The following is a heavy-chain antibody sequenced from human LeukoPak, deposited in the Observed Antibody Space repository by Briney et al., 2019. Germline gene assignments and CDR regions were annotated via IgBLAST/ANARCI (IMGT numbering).Heavy chain of an antibody. CDR1: GFTFNDYA. D-gene: IGHD2-2*01. J-gene: IGHJ4*02. CDR2: ISGSGDNT. Sequence: QTGGSLRLSCAASGFTFNDYAMNWVRQAPGKGLEWVSSISGSGDNTYYTDSVKGRFTISRDNSKNTLYLRMNTLRAEDTAVYYCAKKGCTSTTCYSNCWGQGTLVTVSS. CDR3: AKKGCTSTTCYSNC. V-gene: IGHV3-23*01.